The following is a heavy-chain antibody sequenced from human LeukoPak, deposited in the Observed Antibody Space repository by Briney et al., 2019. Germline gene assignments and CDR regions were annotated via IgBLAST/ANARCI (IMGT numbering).Heavy chain of an antibody. D-gene: IGHD6-19*01. CDR2: IIPMLGLT. CDR3: AKDGDSSSGHCDY. J-gene: IGHJ4*02. CDR1: GYTFTSYD. V-gene: IGHV1-69*04. Sequence: GASVKVSCKASGYTFTSYDINWVRQATGQGLEWMGRIIPMLGLTDYAQKFQGRVTITADTSTRTVYMELTSLTSEDTAVYYCAKDGDSSSGHCDYWGQGTLVTVSS.